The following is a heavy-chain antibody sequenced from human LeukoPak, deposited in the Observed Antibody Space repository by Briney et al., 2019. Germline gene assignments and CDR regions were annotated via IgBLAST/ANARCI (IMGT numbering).Heavy chain of an antibody. J-gene: IGHJ4*02. D-gene: IGHD3/OR15-3a*01. Sequence: GRSLRLSCAASGLTFRSYAMHWVRQAPGKGLEWVAVISYDGTNKYYADSVKGRFSISRDNSKNTLNLQMNSLRAEDTAVYYCASGKLDWTSPGYWGQGTLVTVSS. V-gene: IGHV3-30-3*01. CDR3: ASGKLDWTSPGY. CDR1: GLTFRSYA. CDR2: ISYDGTNK.